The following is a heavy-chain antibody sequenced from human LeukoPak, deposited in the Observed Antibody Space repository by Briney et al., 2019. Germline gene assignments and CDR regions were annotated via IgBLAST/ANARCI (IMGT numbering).Heavy chain of an antibody. CDR3: ARTYCSGGSCYLYYFDY. Sequence: PSETLSLTCTVSGGSISSYYWSWIRQPPGKGLEWIGYIYYSGSTNYNPSLKSRVTISVDTSKNQFSLKLSSVTAADTAVYYCARTYCSGGSCYLYYFDYWGQGTLVTVSS. J-gene: IGHJ4*02. CDR1: GGSISSYY. V-gene: IGHV4-59*01. D-gene: IGHD2-15*01. CDR2: IYYSGST.